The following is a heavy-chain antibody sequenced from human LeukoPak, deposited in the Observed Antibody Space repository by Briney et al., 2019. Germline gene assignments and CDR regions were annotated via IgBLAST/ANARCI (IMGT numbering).Heavy chain of an antibody. J-gene: IGHJ4*02. CDR1: GFTFSNAW. CDR2: IKSKTDGGTT. CDR3: TTDRWELLPHFDY. V-gene: IGHV3-15*01. D-gene: IGHD1-26*01. Sequence: GGSLRLSCAASGFTFSNAWMSWVRQAPGKGLEWVGRIKSKTDGGTTDYAAPVKGRFTISRDDSKNTLYLQMNSLKTEDTAVYYCTTDRWELLPHFDYWGQGTLVTVSS.